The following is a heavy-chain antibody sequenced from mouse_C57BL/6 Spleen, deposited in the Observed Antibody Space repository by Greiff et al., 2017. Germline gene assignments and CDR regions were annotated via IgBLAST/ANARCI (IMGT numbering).Heavy chain of an antibody. CDR1: GYAFSSYW. V-gene: IGHV1-80*01. J-gene: IGHJ2*01. Sequence: QVQLQQSGAELVKPGASVKISCKASGYAFSSYWMNWVKQRPGKGLEWIGQIYPGDGDTNYNGKFKGKATLTADKSSSTAYMQLSSLTSEDSAVYCCARSRGYGSSYDYFDYWGQGTTLTVSS. D-gene: IGHD1-1*01. CDR2: IYPGDGDT. CDR3: ARSRGYGSSYDYFDY.